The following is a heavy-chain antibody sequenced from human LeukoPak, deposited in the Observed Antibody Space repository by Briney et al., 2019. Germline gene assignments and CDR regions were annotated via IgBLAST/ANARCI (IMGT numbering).Heavy chain of an antibody. J-gene: IGHJ6*03. V-gene: IGHV4-34*01. CDR1: GGSFSGYY. CDR3: ARRGGGYSYGPYFNYYYYMDV. D-gene: IGHD5-18*01. Sequence: SETLSLTCAVYGGSFSGYYWSWIRQPPGKGLEWIGEINHSGSTNYNPSLKSRVTISVDTSKNQFSLKLSSVTAADTAVYYCARRGGGYSYGPYFNYYYYMDVWGKGTTVTISS. CDR2: INHSGST.